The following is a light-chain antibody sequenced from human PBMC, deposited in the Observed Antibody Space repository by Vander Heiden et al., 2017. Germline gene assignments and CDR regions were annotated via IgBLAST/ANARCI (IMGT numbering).Light chain of an antibody. CDR1: QSISSNY. CDR2: AAS. J-gene: IGKJ4*01. V-gene: IGKV3-20*01. Sequence: EIVLTQSPGTLSLSPGERATLSCRASQSISSNYLAWYQQKPGQAPRLLIYAASSRATGIPDRFSGSGYGTDFTLTISRREPEDFAVYYCQHHGSSLPLTFGGGTKVEIK. CDR3: QHHGSSLPLT.